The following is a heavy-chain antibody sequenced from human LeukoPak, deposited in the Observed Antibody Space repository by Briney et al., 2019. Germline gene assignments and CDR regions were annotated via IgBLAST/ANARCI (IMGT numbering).Heavy chain of an antibody. CDR1: GGSFSGYY. V-gene: IGHV4-34*01. Sequence: PSETLSLTCAVYGGSFSGYYWTWIRQPPGKGLEWIGEINHSGSTNYNPSLKSRVSISVDTSKNQFSLNLNSVTAADTAVYYCAVSAAGLFDPWGQGTLVTVSS. J-gene: IGHJ5*02. CDR3: AVSAAGLFDP. D-gene: IGHD6-13*01. CDR2: INHSGST.